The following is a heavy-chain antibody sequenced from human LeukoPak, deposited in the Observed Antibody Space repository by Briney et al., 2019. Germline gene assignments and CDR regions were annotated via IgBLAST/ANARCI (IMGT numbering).Heavy chain of an antibody. Sequence: GGSLRLSCAASGFTFSSYEMNWVRQAPGKGGKGVSYISSSGSNIYYADSVKGRFTISRDNAKNSLYLQINSLRAEDTAVYYCVREPRDGPAYYFDYWGHEPWSPYPQ. J-gene: IGHJ4*01. V-gene: IGHV3-48*03. CDR3: VREPRDGPAYYFDY. CDR1: GFTFSSYE. D-gene: IGHD1-14*01. CDR2: ISSSGSNI.